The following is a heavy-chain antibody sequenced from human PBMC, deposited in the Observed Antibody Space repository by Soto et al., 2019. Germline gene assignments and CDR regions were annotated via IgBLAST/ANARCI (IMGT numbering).Heavy chain of an antibody. CDR1: GFSLTTSGVG. J-gene: IGHJ4*02. CDR2: SYGDDDK. V-gene: IGHV2-5*02. D-gene: IGHD3-16*01. Sequence: QITLKESGPALVKPTQTLTLTCSFSGFSLTTSGVGVGWIRQPPGKALEWLALSYGDDDKRYNSSLKSRLTITKDTSKNQVVLTMSNMDPVDTGTYSCAHAVGLGGLVDYWGQGTLVTVSS. CDR3: AHAVGLGGLVDY.